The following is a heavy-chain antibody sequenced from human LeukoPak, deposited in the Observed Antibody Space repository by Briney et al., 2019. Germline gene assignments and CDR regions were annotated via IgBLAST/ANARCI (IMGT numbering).Heavy chain of an antibody. Sequence: SETLSLTCTVSGGSISSSSYYWGWIRQPPGKGLEWIGSIYYSGSTYYNPSLKSRVTISVDTSKNQFSLKLSSVTAADTAVYYCARPSPYCSGGSCEFDPWGQGTLVTVSS. CDR2: IYYSGST. CDR1: GGSISSSSYY. D-gene: IGHD2-15*01. V-gene: IGHV4-39*07. J-gene: IGHJ5*02. CDR3: ARPSPYCSGGSCEFDP.